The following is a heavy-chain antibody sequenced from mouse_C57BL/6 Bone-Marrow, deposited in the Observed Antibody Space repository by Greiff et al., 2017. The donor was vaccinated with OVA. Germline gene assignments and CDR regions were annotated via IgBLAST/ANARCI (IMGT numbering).Heavy chain of an antibody. CDR2: ISSGGSYT. D-gene: IGHD1-1*01. CDR3: ARHYYGSGAY. CDR1: GFTFSSYG. V-gene: IGHV5-6*02. J-gene: IGHJ3*01. Sequence: DVKLVESGGDLVKPGGSLKLSCAASGFTFSSYGMSWVRQTPDKRLEWVATISSGGSYTYYPDSVKGRFTISRDNAKNTLYLQMSSLKSEDTAMYYCARHYYGSGAYWGQGTLVTVSA.